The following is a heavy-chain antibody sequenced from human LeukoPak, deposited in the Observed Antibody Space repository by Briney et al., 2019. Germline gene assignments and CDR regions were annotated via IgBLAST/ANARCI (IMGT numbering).Heavy chain of an antibody. J-gene: IGHJ3*02. CDR1: GFTLSSNY. CDR3: ARIAGGPFSWNERDGPSYAFDI. D-gene: IGHD1-1*01. Sequence: GGSLRLSCAASGFTLSSNYMSWVRQAPGKGLEWVSVIYSGGSTYYADSVKGRFTISRDNSKNTLYLQMNSLRAEDTAVYYCARIAGGPFSWNERDGPSYAFDIWGQGTMVTVSS. V-gene: IGHV3-66*01. CDR2: IYSGGST.